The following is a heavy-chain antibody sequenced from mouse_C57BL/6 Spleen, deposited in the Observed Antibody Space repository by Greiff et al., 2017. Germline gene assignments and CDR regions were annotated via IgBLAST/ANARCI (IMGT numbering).Heavy chain of an antibody. V-gene: IGHV1-4*01. D-gene: IGHD2-4*01. CDR1: GYTFTSYT. J-gene: IGHJ2*01. CDR3: ARPPYDYDDDFDY. CDR2: INPSSGYT. Sequence: QVQLKESGAELARPGASVKMSCKASGYTFTSYTMHWVKQRPGQGLEWIGYINPSSGYTKYNQKFKDKATLTADKSSSTAYMQLSSLTSEDSAVYDCARPPYDYDDDFDYWGQGTTLTVSS.